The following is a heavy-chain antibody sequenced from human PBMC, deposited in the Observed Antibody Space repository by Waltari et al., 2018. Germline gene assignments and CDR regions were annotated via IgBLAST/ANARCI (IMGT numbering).Heavy chain of an antibody. V-gene: IGHV3-23*01. CDR1: GFTFSSYA. J-gene: IGHJ4*02. CDR2: ISGSGGST. CDR3: AKDPRRCSSTSCPFDY. Sequence: EVQLLESGGGLVQPGGSLRLSCAASGFTFSSYAMSWVRQAPGKGLEWVSAISGSGGSTYYADSVKGRFTISRDNSKNTLYLQMNSLRAEDTAVYYCAKDPRRCSSTSCPFDYWGQGTLVTVSS. D-gene: IGHD2-2*01.